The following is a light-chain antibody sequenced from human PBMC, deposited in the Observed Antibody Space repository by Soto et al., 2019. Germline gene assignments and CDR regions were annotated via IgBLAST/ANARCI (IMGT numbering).Light chain of an antibody. V-gene: IGLV2-14*03. CDR1: SSDVGGYNY. J-gene: IGLJ1*01. Sequence: QSVLTQPASVSGSPGQSITISCTGTSSDVGGYNYVSWCQQHPGKAPKLMIYDVTNRPSGVSDRFSGSKSGYTASLTISGLQAEDEADYYCSSYTTSSTYVFGTGT. CDR2: DVT. CDR3: SSYTTSSTYV.